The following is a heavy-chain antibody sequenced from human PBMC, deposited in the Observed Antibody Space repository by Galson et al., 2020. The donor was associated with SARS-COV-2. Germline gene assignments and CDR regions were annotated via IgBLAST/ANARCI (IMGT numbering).Heavy chain of an antibody. CDR2: IYTSAST. J-gene: IGHJ6*02. D-gene: IGHD2-15*01. Sequence: SETLSLTCTVSGGSISSYYWSWIRQPAGKGLEWIGRIYTSASTNYNPSLKSRVTMSVDTSKNQFSLKLSSVTAADTAVYYCARDPLELCGGGSCYFYYYGMDVWGQGTTVTVSS. CDR3: ARDPLELCGGGSCYFYYYGMDV. CDR1: GGSISSYY. V-gene: IGHV4-4*07.